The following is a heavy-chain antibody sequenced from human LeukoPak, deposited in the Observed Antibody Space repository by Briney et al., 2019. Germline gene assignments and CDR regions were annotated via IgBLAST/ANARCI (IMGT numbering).Heavy chain of an antibody. CDR1: GYTFTSYD. D-gene: IGHD3-10*01. V-gene: IGHV1-8*01. Sequence: ASVKVSCKASGYTFTSYDINWVRQATGQGLEWMGWMNPNSGNTGYAQKFQGRVTMTRNTSISTAYMELSSLRSEDTAVYYCARSSARNVWFGELLSDWFDPWGQGTLVTVSS. CDR3: ARSSARNVWFGELLSDWFDP. J-gene: IGHJ5*02. CDR2: MNPNSGNT.